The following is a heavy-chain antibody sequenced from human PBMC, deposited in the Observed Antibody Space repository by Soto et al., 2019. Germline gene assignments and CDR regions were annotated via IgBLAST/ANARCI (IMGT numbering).Heavy chain of an antibody. D-gene: IGHD5-12*01. Sequence: ASVKVSCKASGYTFTSYGISWVRQAPGQGLEWMGWISAYNGNTNYAQKLQGRVTMTTDTSTSTAYMELRSLRAEDTAVYYCARDKSWLRPFLNWFDPWGQGTLVTVSS. CDR2: ISAYNGNT. CDR1: GYTFTSYG. CDR3: ARDKSWLRPFLNWFDP. V-gene: IGHV1-18*01. J-gene: IGHJ5*02.